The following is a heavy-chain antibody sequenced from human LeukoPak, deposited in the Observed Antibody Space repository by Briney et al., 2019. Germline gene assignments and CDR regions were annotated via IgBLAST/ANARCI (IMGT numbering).Heavy chain of an antibody. Sequence: GGSLTLSCVASGFAFNNHWVHWVRQVPGKGLVWISRINTDGTNRKYADVVKGRFTISRDNAKNTLYLQMNSLRVEDTAMYYCARESCSGGSCYPDYWGQGTLVTVSS. CDR3: ARESCSGGSCYPDY. V-gene: IGHV3-74*03. CDR2: INTDGTNR. J-gene: IGHJ4*02. D-gene: IGHD2-15*01. CDR1: GFAFNNHW.